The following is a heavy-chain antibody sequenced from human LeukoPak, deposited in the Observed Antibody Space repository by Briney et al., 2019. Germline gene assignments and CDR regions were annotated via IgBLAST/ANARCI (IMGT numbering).Heavy chain of an antibody. CDR3: VRPNGDYARGGLEI. Sequence: GRSQRLSCAASGFSFSSYGIHWVRQAPGKGLDWVAVIWYDGNSQYYADSVKGRFTISRDNSKNTVYLQMNSLTAEDTAIYYCVRPNGDYARGGLEIWGQGTVVPLSS. CDR2: IWYDGNSQ. V-gene: IGHV3-33*08. J-gene: IGHJ3*02. D-gene: IGHD4-17*01. CDR1: GFSFSSYG.